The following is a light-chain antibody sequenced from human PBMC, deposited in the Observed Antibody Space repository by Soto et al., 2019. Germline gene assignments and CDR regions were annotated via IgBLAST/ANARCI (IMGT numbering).Light chain of an antibody. CDR2: EVS. Sequence: QSALTQPASVSGSPGQSITISCTGTSSDVGGYNYVSWYQHHPGEAPKLMIYEVSNRPSGVSNRFSGSKSGNTASLTISGLQAEDEADYYCSSYTGSSTVVFGGGTKLTVL. V-gene: IGLV2-14*01. J-gene: IGLJ2*01. CDR1: SSDVGGYNY. CDR3: SSYTGSSTVV.